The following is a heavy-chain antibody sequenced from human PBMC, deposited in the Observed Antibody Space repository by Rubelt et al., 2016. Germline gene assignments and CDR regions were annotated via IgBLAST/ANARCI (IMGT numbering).Heavy chain of an antibody. D-gene: IGHD6-19*01. CDR1: GYTFTSYG. CDR2: ISAYNGNT. CDR3: ARDQGNYAAGTDH. J-gene: IGHJ4*02. Sequence: QVQLVQSGAEVKKPGASVKVSCKASGYTFTSYGISWVRQAPGQGLEWMGWISAYNGNTNYEQKLQGRVTMNPDTSTSTAYMELGSLRADDTAVYYCARDQGNYAAGTDHWGQGTLVTVSS. V-gene: IGHV1-18*01.